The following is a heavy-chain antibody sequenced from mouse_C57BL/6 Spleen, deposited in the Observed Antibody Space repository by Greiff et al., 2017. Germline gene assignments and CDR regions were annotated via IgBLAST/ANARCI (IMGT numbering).Heavy chain of an antibody. V-gene: IGHV1-18*01. CDR3: ARGNFITAVVATRDWYFDV. CDR2: INPNNGGT. CDR1: GYTFTDYN. Sequence: VQLKESGPELVKPGASVKIPCKASGYTFTDYNMDWVKQSHGKSLEWIGDINPNNGGTIYNQKFKGKATLTVDKSSITAYMQLRSLTSEDTAVXYCARGNFITAVVATRDWYFDVWGTGTTVTVSS. J-gene: IGHJ1*03. D-gene: IGHD1-1*01.